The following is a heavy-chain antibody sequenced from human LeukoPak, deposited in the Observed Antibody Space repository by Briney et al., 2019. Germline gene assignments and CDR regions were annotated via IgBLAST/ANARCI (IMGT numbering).Heavy chain of an antibody. J-gene: IGHJ3*02. CDR1: GYTFTSYG. V-gene: IGHV1-18*01. D-gene: IGHD3-9*01. CDR3: ARGSLDWLSEDDAFDI. Sequence: ASVKVSCKASGYTFTSYGISWVRQAPGQGLEWMGWISAYNGNTNYAQKLQGRVTMTTDTSTSTAYMELRSLRSDDTAVYYCARGSLDWLSEDDAFDIWGQGTMVTVSS. CDR2: ISAYNGNT.